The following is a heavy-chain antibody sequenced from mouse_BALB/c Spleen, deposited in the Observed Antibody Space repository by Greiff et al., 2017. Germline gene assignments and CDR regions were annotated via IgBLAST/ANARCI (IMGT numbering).Heavy chain of an antibody. J-gene: IGHJ1*01. CDR2: ISYSGST. V-gene: IGHV3-2*02. Sequence: EVKLMESGPGLVKPSQSLSLACTVTGYSITSDYAWNWIRQFPGNKLEWMGYISYSGSTSYNPSLKSRISITRDTSKNQFFLQLNSVTTEDTATYYCARFYYGNPFSYWYFDVWGAGTTVTVSS. D-gene: IGHD2-1*01. CDR1: GYSITSDYA. CDR3: ARFYYGNPFSYWYFDV.